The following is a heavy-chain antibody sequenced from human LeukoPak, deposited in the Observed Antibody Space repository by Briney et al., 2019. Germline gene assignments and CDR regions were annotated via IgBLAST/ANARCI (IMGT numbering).Heavy chain of an antibody. CDR2: ISSSSSYI. Sequence: GGSLRPSCAASGFTFSSYSMNWVRQAPGKGLEWVSSISSSSSYIYYADSVKGRFTISRDNAKNSLYLQMNSLRAEDTAVYYCARDQTNDAFDIWGQGTMVTVSS. V-gene: IGHV3-21*01. CDR1: GFTFSSYS. CDR3: ARDQTNDAFDI. D-gene: IGHD1-14*01. J-gene: IGHJ3*02.